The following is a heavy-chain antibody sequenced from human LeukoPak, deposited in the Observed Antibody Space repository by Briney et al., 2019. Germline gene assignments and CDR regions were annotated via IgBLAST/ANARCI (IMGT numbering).Heavy chain of an antibody. J-gene: IGHJ4*02. D-gene: IGHD5-24*01. Sequence: GGSLRLSCAASGFTVSSNYMSWVRQAPGKGLEWVSVISGGGTTYYADSVKGRFTISRDNSNNTLYLQMNSLRAEDTAMCYCARKMATTDDYWGQGTLVTVSS. CDR1: GFTVSSNY. V-gene: IGHV3-53*01. CDR2: ISGGGTT. CDR3: ARKMATTDDY.